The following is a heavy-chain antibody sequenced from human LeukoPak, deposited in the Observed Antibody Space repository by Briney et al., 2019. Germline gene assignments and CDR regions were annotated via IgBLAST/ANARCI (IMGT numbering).Heavy chain of an antibody. D-gene: IGHD4-17*01. V-gene: IGHV1-24*01. CDR2: FDPEDGET. CDR1: GYTLTELS. Sequence: PGASVKVSCKVSGYTLTELSMHWVRQAPGKGLEWMGGFDPEDGETIYPQKFQGRVTMTEDTSTDTAYMELSSLRSEDTAVYYCATSYGDWAPLWYWGQGTLVTVSS. J-gene: IGHJ4*02. CDR3: ATSYGDWAPLWY.